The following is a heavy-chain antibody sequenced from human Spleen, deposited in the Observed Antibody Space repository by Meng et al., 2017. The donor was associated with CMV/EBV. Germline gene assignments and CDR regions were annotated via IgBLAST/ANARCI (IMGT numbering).Heavy chain of an antibody. V-gene: IGHV3-11*01. CDR2: MSKIGDII. CDR1: GYDFSDFF. D-gene: IGHD6-19*01. CDR3: ARHEGAGTTGAFDL. J-gene: IGHJ3*01. Sequence: GGSLRLSCAASGYDFSDFFMSWVRQAPGKGLEWLSYMSKIGDIIYYADSVKGRFTISRDNAKNSLYLQMTSLRAEDTALYYCARHEGAGTTGAFDLWGQGTMVTVSS.